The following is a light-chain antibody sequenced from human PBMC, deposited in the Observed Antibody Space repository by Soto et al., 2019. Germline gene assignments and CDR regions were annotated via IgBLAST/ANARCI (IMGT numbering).Light chain of an antibody. J-gene: IGLJ2*01. CDR2: DVS. CDR3: SSYTSSSTPVV. V-gene: IGLV2-14*01. Sequence: QSVLTQPASVSGSPGQSITISCTGTSSDVGGYNYVSWYQQHPGKAPKLMIYDVSNPPSGVSNRFSGSKSGNTASLTISGLQAEDEADYYFSSYTSSSTPVVFGGGTKLTVL. CDR1: SSDVGGYNY.